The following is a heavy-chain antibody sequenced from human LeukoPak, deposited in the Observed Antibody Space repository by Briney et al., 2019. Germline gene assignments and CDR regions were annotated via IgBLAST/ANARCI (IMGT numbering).Heavy chain of an antibody. V-gene: IGHV3-66*02. CDR1: GFTVSTNY. J-gene: IGHJ4*02. CDR2: IFSGGTT. D-gene: IGHD3-3*01. CDR3: AGVERFLESYYFDY. Sequence: PGGSLRLSCAASGFTVSTNYMTWVRQAPGKGLEWVSIIFSGGTTYYADSVKGRFTISRDSSRNTPYLQMNSLRTEDTAVYYCAGVERFLESYYFDYWGQGTLVTVST.